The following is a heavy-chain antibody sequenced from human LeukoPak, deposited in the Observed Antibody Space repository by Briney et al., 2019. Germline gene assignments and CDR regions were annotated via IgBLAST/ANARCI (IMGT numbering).Heavy chain of an antibody. CDR2: ISGSGGST. V-gene: IGHV3-23*01. Sequence: GGSLRLSCAASGFTFSSYAMSWVRQAPGKGLEWVSAISGSGGSTYYADSVKGRFTISRDNSKNTLYLQMNSLRAEDTAVYYCVKDLGVVITKSYAFDIWGQGTMVTVSS. D-gene: IGHD3-22*01. J-gene: IGHJ3*02. CDR1: GFTFSSYA. CDR3: VKDLGVVITKSYAFDI.